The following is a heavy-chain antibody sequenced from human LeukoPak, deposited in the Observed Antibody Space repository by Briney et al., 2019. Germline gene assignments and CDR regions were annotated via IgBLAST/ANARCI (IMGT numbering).Heavy chain of an antibody. CDR2: INPSGGST. D-gene: IGHD5-18*01. CDR3: ARSRYSYGPNWYFDL. Sequence: GAPVKVSCKASGYTFTSYYMHWVRQAPGQGLEWMGIINPSGGSTSYAQKFQGRVTMTRDTSTSTVYMELSSLRSEDTAVYYCARSRYSYGPNWYFDLWGRGTLVTVSS. CDR1: GYTFTSYY. J-gene: IGHJ2*01. V-gene: IGHV1-46*01.